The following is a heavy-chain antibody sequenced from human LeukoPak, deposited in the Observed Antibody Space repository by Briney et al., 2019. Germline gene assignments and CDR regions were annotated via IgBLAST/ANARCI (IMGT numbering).Heavy chain of an antibody. V-gene: IGHV4-34*01. D-gene: IGHD3-22*01. CDR1: GGSFSGYY. J-gene: IGHJ6*04. CDR3: ARRYYELIYYYYGMDV. CDR2: INHSGST. Sequence: SDTLSLTCAVYGGSFSGYYWSWLRQPPGKGLEWLGEINHSGSTNYNPSLKSRVTISVDTSKNQFSLKLSSVTAADTAVYYCARRYYELIYYYYGMDVWGKGTTVTVSS.